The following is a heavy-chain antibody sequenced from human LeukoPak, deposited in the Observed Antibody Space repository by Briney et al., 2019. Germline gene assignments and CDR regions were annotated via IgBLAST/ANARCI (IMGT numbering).Heavy chain of an antibody. Sequence: KPSETLSLTCTVSGGSMITDTFYWGWIRQPPGKGLEWIANMYSNGGGRQYNRSLTNRVSISVDTSKNQFFLNLNSVTAADTAIYYCTRRTYSTYMDVWGQGTTVTVSS. CDR3: TRRTYSTYMDV. D-gene: IGHD1-7*01. CDR2: MYSNGGGR. J-gene: IGHJ6*03. CDR1: GGSMITDTFY. V-gene: IGHV4-39*01.